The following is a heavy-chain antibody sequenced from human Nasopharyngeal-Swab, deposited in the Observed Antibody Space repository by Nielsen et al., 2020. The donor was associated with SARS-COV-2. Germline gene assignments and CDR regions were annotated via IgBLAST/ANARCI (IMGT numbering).Heavy chain of an antibody. V-gene: IGHV4-38-2*01. D-gene: IGHD3-22*01. CDR2: IYHSGST. CDR3: ARGWRHYYDSSGYYPNAYYFDY. J-gene: IGHJ4*02. CDR1: GYSISSGYY. Sequence: SETLSLTCAVSGYSISSGYYWGWIRQPPGKGLEWIGSIYHSGSTYYNPSLKSRVTISVDTSENQFSLKLSSVTAADTAVYYCARGWRHYYDSSGYYPNAYYFDYWGQGTLVTVSS.